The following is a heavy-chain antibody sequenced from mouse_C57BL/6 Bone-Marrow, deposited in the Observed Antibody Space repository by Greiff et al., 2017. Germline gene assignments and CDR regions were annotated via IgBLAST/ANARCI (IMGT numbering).Heavy chain of an antibody. D-gene: IGHD2-5*01. CDR1: GYTFTSYW. CDR3: ARPYYSNYCYFDV. CDR2: IYPGSGRT. J-gene: IGHJ1*03. V-gene: IGHV1-55*01. Sequence: QVQLQQPGAELVKPGASVKMSCKASGYTFTSYWITWVKQRPGQGLEWIGDIYPGSGRTNYNGKFKSKATLTVATSSSTAYMQLSSLTSEDSAVYYCARPYYSNYCYFDVWGTGTTVTVTS.